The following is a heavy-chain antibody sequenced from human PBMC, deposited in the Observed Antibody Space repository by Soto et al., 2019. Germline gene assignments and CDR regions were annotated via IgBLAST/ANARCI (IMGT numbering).Heavy chain of an antibody. CDR1: GFTFSGSA. CDR3: SSHSPEDMIRT. CDR2: IRNKANNYAT. D-gene: IGHD2-15*01. Sequence: GGSLRPYCAASGFTFSGSAMHWVRQASGKGLEWVGRIRNKANNYATAYAASVKGRFTISRDDSENTAYLQMNSLKTEDTAVYYCSSHSPEDMIRTWGQGTLVTVSS. J-gene: IGHJ5*02. V-gene: IGHV3-73*01.